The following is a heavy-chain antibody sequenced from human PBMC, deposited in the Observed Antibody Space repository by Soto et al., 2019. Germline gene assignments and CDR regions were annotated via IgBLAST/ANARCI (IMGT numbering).Heavy chain of an antibody. V-gene: IGHV4-34*01. Sequence: SETLSLTCAVYGGSFSGYYWSWIRQPPGKGLEWIGEINHSGSTNYNPSLKSRVTISVDTSKNQFSLKLSSVTAADTAVYYCARGPRVELTGYRASYYYYYYMDVWGKGTTVTVSS. CDR1: GGSFSGYY. CDR3: ARGPRVELTGYRASYYYYYYMDV. CDR2: INHSGST. J-gene: IGHJ6*03. D-gene: IGHD3-9*01.